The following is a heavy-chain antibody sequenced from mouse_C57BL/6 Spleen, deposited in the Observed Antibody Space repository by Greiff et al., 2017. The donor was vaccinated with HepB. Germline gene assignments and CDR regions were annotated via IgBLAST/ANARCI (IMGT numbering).Heavy chain of an antibody. CDR3: ALHYYGSSHYAMDY. V-gene: IGHV14-2*01. CDR2: IDPEDGET. D-gene: IGHD1-1*01. CDR1: GFNIKDYY. Sequence: EVMLVESGAELVKPGASVKLSCTASGFNIKDYYMHWVKQRTEQGLEWIGRIDPEDGETKYAPKFQGKATITADTSSNTAYLQLSSLTSEDTAVYYCALHYYGSSHYAMDYWGQGTSVTVSS. J-gene: IGHJ4*01.